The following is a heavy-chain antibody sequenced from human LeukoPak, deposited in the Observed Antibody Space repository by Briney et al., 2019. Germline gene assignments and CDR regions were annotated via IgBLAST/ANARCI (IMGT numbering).Heavy chain of an antibody. J-gene: IGHJ4*02. D-gene: IGHD5-24*01. CDR1: GDSVSSNRAV. V-gene: IGHV6-1*01. CDR3: ARHVRQRWLQLVYFDY. CDR2: TYYRSKWYN. Sequence: SQTLSLTCAISGDSVSSNRAVWNWIRQSPSRGLEWLGRTYYRSKWYNDYAVSLKSRITINPDTSKNQFSLQLNSVTPEDTAVYYCARHVRQRWLQLVYFDYWGQGTLVTVSS.